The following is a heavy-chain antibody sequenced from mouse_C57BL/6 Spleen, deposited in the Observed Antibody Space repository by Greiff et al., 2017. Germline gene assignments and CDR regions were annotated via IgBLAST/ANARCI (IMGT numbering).Heavy chain of an antibody. CDR3: ATTVVATRYFDY. V-gene: IGHV1-80*01. CDR1: GYAFSSYW. J-gene: IGHJ2*01. CDR2: IYPGDGDT. D-gene: IGHD1-1*01. Sequence: QVQLKESGAELVKPGASVKISCKASGYAFSSYWMNWVKQRPGKGLEWIGQIYPGDGDTNYNGKFKGKATLTADKSSSTAYMQLSSLTSEDSAVYFCATTVVATRYFDYWGQGTTLTVSS.